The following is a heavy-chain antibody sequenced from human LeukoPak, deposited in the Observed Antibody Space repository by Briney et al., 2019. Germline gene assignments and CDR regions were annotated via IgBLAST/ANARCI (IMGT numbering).Heavy chain of an antibody. CDR3: ARGATVTVYYFDY. CDR1: GGSFSGYY. Sequence: SSETLSLTCAVYGGSFSGYYWSWIRQPPGKGLEWIGEINHSGSTNYNPSLKSRVTISVDTSKNQFSLKLSSVTAADTAVYYCARGATVTVYYFDYWGQGTLVTVSS. J-gene: IGHJ4*02. D-gene: IGHD4-17*01. V-gene: IGHV4-34*01. CDR2: INHSGST.